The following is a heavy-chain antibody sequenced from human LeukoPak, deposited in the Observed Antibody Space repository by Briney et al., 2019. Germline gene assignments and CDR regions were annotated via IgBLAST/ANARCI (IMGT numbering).Heavy chain of an antibody. CDR2: IRSKAYGWTT. D-gene: IGHD2-2*01. V-gene: IGHV3-49*04. CDR3: MVDCSSTSCYDY. J-gene: IGHJ4*02. Sequence: GRSLRLSCTASGFTFGDYAMSWVRQAPGKGLEWVGFIRSKAYGWTTEYAASVKGRFTISRDDSKSIAYLQMNSLKTEDTAVYYCMVDCSSTSCYDYWGQGTLVTVSS. CDR1: GFTFGDYA.